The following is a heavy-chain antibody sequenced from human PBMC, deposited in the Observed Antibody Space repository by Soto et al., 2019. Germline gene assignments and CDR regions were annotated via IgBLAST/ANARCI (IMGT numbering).Heavy chain of an antibody. CDR2: VYYSGST. Sequence: QLQESGPGLVKPLQTLSLTCTVSGGSINNNDYYWNWIRQTPGKGLEWIGYVYYSGSTYYIPSRESRLSMSIDKSKNQFSLRLNSVIAADAAIYYCARMSYYYDKWYFDLWGRGTLVAVSS. D-gene: IGHD3-22*01. CDR3: ARMSYYYDKWYFDL. J-gene: IGHJ2*01. CDR1: GGSINNNDYY. V-gene: IGHV4-30-4*01.